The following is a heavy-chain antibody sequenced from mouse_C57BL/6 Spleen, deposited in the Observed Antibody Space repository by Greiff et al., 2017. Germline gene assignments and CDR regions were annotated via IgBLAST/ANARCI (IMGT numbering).Heavy chain of an antibody. CDR1: GYTFTSSW. CDR3: AIRVPYFDY. J-gene: IGHJ2*01. Sequence: VQLQQPGAELVKPGASVKMSCKASGYTFTSSWITWVKQRPGQGLEWIGDLYPGSGSTNYNEKFKSKATLTVDTSSSTAYMQLSSLTSEDSAVYDCAIRVPYFDYWGQGTTLTVSS. V-gene: IGHV1-55*01. CDR2: LYPGSGST. D-gene: IGHD1-1*01.